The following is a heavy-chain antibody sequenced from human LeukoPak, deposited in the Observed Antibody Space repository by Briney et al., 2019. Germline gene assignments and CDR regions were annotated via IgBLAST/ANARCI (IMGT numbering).Heavy chain of an antibody. Sequence: TGGSLRLSCAASEFTFSSYGMHWVRQAPGKGLEWVAFIRYDGSTKYYTNSVKGRFTISRDNSKNTLYLQMNSLRAEDTAVYYCAKSGATTWRACFDYWGQGTLVTVSS. CDR3: AKSGATTWRACFDY. J-gene: IGHJ4*02. V-gene: IGHV3-30*02. D-gene: IGHD1-26*01. CDR2: IRYDGSTK. CDR1: EFTFSSYG.